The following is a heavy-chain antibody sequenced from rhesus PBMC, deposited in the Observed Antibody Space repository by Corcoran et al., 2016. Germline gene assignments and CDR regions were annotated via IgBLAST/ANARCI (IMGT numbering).Heavy chain of an antibody. Sequence: QLQLQESGPGLVKPSETLSLTCAVSGGSISGGYGWSWIRQPPGKGPEWIGLIFGSIGRTYYNPSLKSRVTISTDTSKNQFSLKLSSVTAADTAVYYCARGGRQLEIVFDYWGQGVLVTVSS. D-gene: IGHD6-25*01. J-gene: IGHJ4*01. CDR1: GGSISGGYG. CDR2: IFGSIGRT. V-gene: IGHV4S7*01. CDR3: ARGGRQLEIVFDY.